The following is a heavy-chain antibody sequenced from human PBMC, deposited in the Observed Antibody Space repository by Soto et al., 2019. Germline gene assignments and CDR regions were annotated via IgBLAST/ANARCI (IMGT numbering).Heavy chain of an antibody. CDR3: ARSPEATVTAFDY. V-gene: IGHV4-31*03. D-gene: IGHD4-17*01. CDR2: IYYSGST. CDR1: GGSISSGGYY. Sequence: QVQLQESGPGLVKPSQTLPLTCTVSGGSISSGGYYWSWIRQHPGKGLEWFGYIYYSGSTYYNPSLRSGVSISVETSKNQFSLKLSSVTAADTAVYYCARSPEATVTAFDYWGQGTLVTVSS. J-gene: IGHJ4*02.